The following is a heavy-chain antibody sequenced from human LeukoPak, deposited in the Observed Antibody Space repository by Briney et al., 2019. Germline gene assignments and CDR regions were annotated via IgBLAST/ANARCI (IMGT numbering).Heavy chain of an antibody. CDR3: AKDVGRMGLYYFDY. Sequence: GGSLRLSCAASGFTFSSYAMSWVRQAPGKGLEWASAISGSGGSTYYADSVKGRFTISRDNSKNTLHLQMNSLRAEDTAVYYCAKDVGRMGLYYFDYWGQGTLVTVPS. D-gene: IGHD2-8*01. CDR2: ISGSGGST. CDR1: GFTFSSYA. V-gene: IGHV3-23*01. J-gene: IGHJ4*02.